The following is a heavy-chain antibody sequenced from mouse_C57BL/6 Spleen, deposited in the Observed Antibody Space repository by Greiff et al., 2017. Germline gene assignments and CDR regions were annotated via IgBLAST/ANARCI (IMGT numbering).Heavy chain of an antibody. D-gene: IGHD4-1*01. CDR3: ASSLTGTYAMDY. Sequence: EVKLVESGAELVKPGASVKLSCTASGFNIKDYYMHWVKQRTEQGLEWIGRIDPEDGETKYAPKFQGKATITADTSSNTAYLQLSSLTSEDTAVYYCASSLTGTYAMDYWGQGTSVTVSS. CDR1: GFNIKDYY. V-gene: IGHV14-2*01. J-gene: IGHJ4*01. CDR2: IDPEDGET.